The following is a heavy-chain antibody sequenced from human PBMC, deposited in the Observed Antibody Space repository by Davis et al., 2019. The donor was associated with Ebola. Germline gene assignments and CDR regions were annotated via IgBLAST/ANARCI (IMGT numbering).Heavy chain of an antibody. CDR3: ARDVINVVGASRGIYYGLDV. V-gene: IGHV3-30*02. CDR2: IRYDGSNK. Sequence: GESLKISCAASGFTFSSYGMHWVRQAPGKGLEWVAFIRYDGSNKYYADSVKGRFTISRDNSKNTLYLQMNSLRAEDTAVYYCARDVINVVGASRGIYYGLDVWGKGTTVTVSS. CDR1: GFTFSSYG. D-gene: IGHD1-26*01. J-gene: IGHJ6*04.